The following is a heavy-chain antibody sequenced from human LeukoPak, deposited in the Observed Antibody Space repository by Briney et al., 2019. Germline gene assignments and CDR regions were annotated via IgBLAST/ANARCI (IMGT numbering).Heavy chain of an antibody. D-gene: IGHD2-2*01. Sequence: GGSLRLSCAASGFKFNSYGIHWVRQAPGKGLEWVAFIRYDGSNKYYADSAKGRFTISRDNSKNTLYLQMNSLRDEDTALYYCAKHSTSGYCSSTSCYEFDCWGQGTLVTISS. CDR1: GFKFNSYG. CDR2: IRYDGSNK. V-gene: IGHV3-30*02. J-gene: IGHJ4*02. CDR3: AKHSTSGYCSSTSCYEFDC.